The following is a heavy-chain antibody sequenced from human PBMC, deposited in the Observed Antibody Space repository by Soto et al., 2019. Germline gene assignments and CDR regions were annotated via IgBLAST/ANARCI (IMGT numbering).Heavy chain of an antibody. J-gene: IGHJ5*02. CDR1: GGSFSGYY. V-gene: IGHV4-34*01. CDR3: ARARLGYCSSTSCYRIRWFDP. D-gene: IGHD2-2*02. Sequence: ASETLSLTCAVYGGSFSGYYWSWIRQPPGRGLEWIGEINHSGSTNYNPSLKSRVTISVDTSKNQFSLKLSSVTAADTAVYYCARARLGYCSSTSCYRIRWFDPWGQGTLVTVSS. CDR2: INHSGST.